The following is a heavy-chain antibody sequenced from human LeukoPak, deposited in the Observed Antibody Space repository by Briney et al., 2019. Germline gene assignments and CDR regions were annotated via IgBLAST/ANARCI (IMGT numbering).Heavy chain of an antibody. CDR2: IYYSGST. J-gene: IGHJ4*02. Sequence: SETLSLTCTVSGGSIRSSGYYWGWIRQPPGKGLEWIVSIYYSGSTYYNASLKSRGTISVDTSKNQFSLKLNSVTAADTAVYFCVRQVVAVAGTGYFVYWGQGTLVTVSS. CDR3: VRQVVAVAGTGYFVY. D-gene: IGHD6-19*01. V-gene: IGHV4-39*01. CDR1: GGSIRSSGYY.